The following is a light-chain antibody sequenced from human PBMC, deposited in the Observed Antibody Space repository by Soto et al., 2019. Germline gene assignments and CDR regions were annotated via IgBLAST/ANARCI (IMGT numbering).Light chain of an antibody. CDR3: QQRASWPPFT. J-gene: IGKJ4*01. CDR1: HSIGTS. CDR2: DAF. Sequence: ETVLTQSPATLSKSPGESATLSCRASHSIGTSLAWYQHRPGQPPRLLIYDAFNRATGIPARFSGDGSGTDFTLTISSLEPEDFAVYYCQQRASWPPFTFGGGTKVEIK. V-gene: IGKV3-11*01.